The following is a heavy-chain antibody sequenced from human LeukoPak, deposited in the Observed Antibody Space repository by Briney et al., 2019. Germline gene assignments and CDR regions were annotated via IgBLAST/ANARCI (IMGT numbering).Heavy chain of an antibody. D-gene: IGHD2-2*01. J-gene: IGHJ4*02. CDR1: GYTFTGYC. CDR3: ARANPLYCSSTTCLFDY. V-gene: IGHV1-2*02. CDR2: INPNSGDT. Sequence: ASVKVYCKASGYTFTGYCMHWVRQAPGQGFEWMGWINPNSGDTNYAQKFQGRVTMTRDTSISTAHMELSRLRSDDTAVYYCARANPLYCSSTTCLFDYWGQGTLVTVPS.